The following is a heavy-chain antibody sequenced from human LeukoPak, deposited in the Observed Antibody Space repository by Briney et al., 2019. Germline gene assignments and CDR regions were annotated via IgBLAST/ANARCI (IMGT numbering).Heavy chain of an antibody. J-gene: IGHJ5*02. CDR2: IYYSGST. D-gene: IGHD3-10*01. V-gene: IGHV4-61*05. CDR1: GGSISSSSYY. CDR3: ARGRPDGSGSYYKFDP. Sequence: PSETLSLTCTVSGGSISSSSYYWGWIRQPPGKGLEWIGYIYYSGSTNYNPSLKSRVTISVDTSKNQFSLKLSSVTAADTAVYYCARGRPDGSGSYYKFDPWGQGTLVTVSS.